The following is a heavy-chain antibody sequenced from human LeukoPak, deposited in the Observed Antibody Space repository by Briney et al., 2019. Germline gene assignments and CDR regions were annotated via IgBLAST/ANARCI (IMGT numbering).Heavy chain of an antibody. CDR3: ARHALTYYDILYYFDY. CDR1: GGSISSYY. V-gene: IGHV4-59*08. Sequence: TSETLSLTCPVSGGSISSYYWSWIRQPPGKGLEWIGYIYYSGSTNYNPSLKSRVTISVDTSKNQFSLKLSSVTAADTAVYYCARHALTYYDILYYFDYWGQGTLVTVSS. CDR2: IYYSGST. J-gene: IGHJ4*02. D-gene: IGHD3-9*01.